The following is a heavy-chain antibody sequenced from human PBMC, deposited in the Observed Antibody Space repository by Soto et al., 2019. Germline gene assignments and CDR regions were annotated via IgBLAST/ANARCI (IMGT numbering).Heavy chain of an antibody. J-gene: IGHJ4*02. D-gene: IGHD3-22*01. V-gene: IGHV3-53*01. CDR2: IYSGGST. Sequence: GGSLRLSCAASGFTVSSNYMSWVRQAPGKGLEWVSVIYSGGSTYYADSVKGRFTISRDNSKNTLYLQMNSMRAEDTAVYYCARERGDSSGYYFDYWGQGTLVTVSS. CDR1: GFTVSSNY. CDR3: ARERGDSSGYYFDY.